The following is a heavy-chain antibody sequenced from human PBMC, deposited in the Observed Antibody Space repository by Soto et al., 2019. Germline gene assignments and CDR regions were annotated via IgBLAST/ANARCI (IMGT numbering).Heavy chain of an antibody. J-gene: IGHJ5*02. D-gene: IGHD2-8*01. Sequence: QVQLVESGGGVVQPGRSLRLSCAASGFTFSDYGMHWVRQTPGKGLEWVAVISSDGSHDFYTDSVKGRFTISRDNSKNTLYLQMNSLRTEDTAVYFCAKDPKCCTFSSHFLDNWFDPWGQGTQVTVSS. CDR1: GFTFSDYG. CDR2: ISSDGSHD. CDR3: AKDPKCCTFSSHFLDNWFDP. V-gene: IGHV3-30*18.